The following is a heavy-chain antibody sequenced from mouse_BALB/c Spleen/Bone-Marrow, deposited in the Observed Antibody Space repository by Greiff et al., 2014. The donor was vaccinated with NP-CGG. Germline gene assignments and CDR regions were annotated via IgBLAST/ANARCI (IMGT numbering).Heavy chain of an antibody. Sequence: QVQLQQSGAELVMPGASVKMSCKASGYTFTDYWMHWVKQRPGQGLEWIGAIDTSDSYTSYNQKFKGKATLTVDESSCTAYMQLSSLTSEDSAVYYCARSAGYWYFDVWGAGTTVTVSS. J-gene: IGHJ1*01. CDR3: ARSAGYWYFDV. D-gene: IGHD1-2*01. CDR2: IDTSDSYT. CDR1: GYTFTDYW. V-gene: IGHV1-69*01.